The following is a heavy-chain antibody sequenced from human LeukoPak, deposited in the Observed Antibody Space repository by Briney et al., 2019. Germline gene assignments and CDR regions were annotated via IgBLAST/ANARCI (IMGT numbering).Heavy chain of an antibody. CDR1: GGSISPCY. CDR2: VFHSGTT. V-gene: IGHV4-59*01. J-gene: IGHJ6*03. Sequence: PSETLCLTCTMSGGSISPCYWSWSRQPPGEGLEWIAYVFHSGTTKYNPALKSRVAISLDTPKSQISLRLHSVTAADTAVYYCARGGYYYLDFWGRGTTVTVSS. CDR3: ARGGYYYLDF.